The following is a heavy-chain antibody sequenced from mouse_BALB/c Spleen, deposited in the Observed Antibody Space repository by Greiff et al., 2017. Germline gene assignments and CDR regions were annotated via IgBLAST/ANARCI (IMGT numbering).Heavy chain of an antibody. V-gene: IGHV1-80*01. D-gene: IGHD2-1*01. CDR3: ARGGNYALDY. CDR1: GYAFSSYW. Sequence: QVHVKQSGAELVRPGSSVKISCKASGYAFSSYWMNWVKQRPGQGLEWIGQIYPGDGDTNYNGKFKGKATLTADKSSSTAYMQLSSLTSEDSAVYFCARGGNYALDYWGQGTTLTVSS. J-gene: IGHJ2*01. CDR2: IYPGDGDT.